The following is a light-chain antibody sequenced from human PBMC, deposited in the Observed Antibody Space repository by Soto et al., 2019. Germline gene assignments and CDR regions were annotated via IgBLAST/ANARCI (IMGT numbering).Light chain of an antibody. J-gene: IGLJ2*01. V-gene: IGLV3-25*03. CDR1: ALPKQY. CDR2: KDS. CDR3: QSADSSGTYRV. Sequence: SYELTQPPSVSVSLGQTGRITCSGDALPKQYAYWYQQKPGQAPVLVIYKDSERPSGIPERFSGSSSGTTVTLTISGVQAEDEADYYCQSADSSGTYRVFGGGTKLTVL.